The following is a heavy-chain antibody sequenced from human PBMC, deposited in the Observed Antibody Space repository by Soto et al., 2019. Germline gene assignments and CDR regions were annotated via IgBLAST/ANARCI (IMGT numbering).Heavy chain of an antibody. CDR2: IYYSGST. CDR1: GGSISSGGYY. J-gene: IGHJ6*02. Sequence: QVQLQESGPGLVKPSQTLSLTCTVSGGSISSGGYYWSWIRQHPGKGLEWIGYIYYSGSTYYNPSLKSRVTISVDTSKNQFSMKLSSVTAADTAVYYCACYVDTATNYYDGMDVWGQGTTVTVSS. D-gene: IGHD5-18*01. CDR3: ACYVDTATNYYDGMDV. V-gene: IGHV4-31*03.